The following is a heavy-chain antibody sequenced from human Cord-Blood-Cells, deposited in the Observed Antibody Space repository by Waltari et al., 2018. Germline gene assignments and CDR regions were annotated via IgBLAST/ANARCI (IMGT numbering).Heavy chain of an antibody. J-gene: IGHJ3*02. Sequence: EVPLVASGGGLVKPGGALRLSGAAPGFPFIGFAMNWVRQAPGKGLEWVSYISSSGSTIYYADSVKGRFTISRDNAKNSLYLQMNSLRAEDTAVYYCARVGANDAFDIWGQGTMVTVSS. CDR2: ISSSGSTI. D-gene: IGHD1-26*01. V-gene: IGHV3-48*03. CDR1: GFPFIGFA. CDR3: ARVGANDAFDI.